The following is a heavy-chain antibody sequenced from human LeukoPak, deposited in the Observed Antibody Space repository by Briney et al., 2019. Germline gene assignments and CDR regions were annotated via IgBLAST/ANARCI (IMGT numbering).Heavy chain of an antibody. CDR3: ARSWSVWGPTLNWFDP. CDR2: INHSGST. J-gene: IGHJ5*02. CDR1: GGSFSGYY. D-gene: IGHD3-3*01. V-gene: IGHV4-34*01. Sequence: PSETLSLTCAVYGGSFSGYYWSWIRQPPGKGLEWIGEINHSGSTNYNPSLKSRVTISVDTSKNQFSLKLSSVTAADTAVYYCARSWSVWGPTLNWFDPWGQGTLVTVSS.